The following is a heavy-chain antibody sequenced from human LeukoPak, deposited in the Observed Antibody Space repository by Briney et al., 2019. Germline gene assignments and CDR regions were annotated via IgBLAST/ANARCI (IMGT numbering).Heavy chain of an antibody. CDR1: DGSISTYY. Sequence: KASETLSLTCSVSDGSISTYYWSWIRQPPGKGLEWIGNIHYSGSTNYNPSLKSRLTILVDTSNNQFSLKLSSVTAADTAVYYCARVFEVGASIIYAFDIWGQGTMVTVSS. V-gene: IGHV4-59*01. D-gene: IGHD1-26*01. CDR3: ARVFEVGASIIYAFDI. J-gene: IGHJ3*02. CDR2: IHYSGST.